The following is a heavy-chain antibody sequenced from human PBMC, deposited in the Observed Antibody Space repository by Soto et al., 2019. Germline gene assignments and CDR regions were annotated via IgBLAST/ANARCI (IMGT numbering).Heavy chain of an antibody. CDR1: GFTFSSYG. CDR2: IWYDGSNK. J-gene: IGHJ6*02. D-gene: IGHD2-15*01. CDR3: ASEYCSGGSCYYYGMDV. V-gene: IGHV3-33*01. Sequence: QVQLVESGGGVVQPGRSLRLSCAASGFTFSSYGMHWVRQAPGKGLEWVAVIWYDGSNKYYADSVKGRFTISRDNSKNTLYLQMNSLGAEDTAVYYFASEYCSGGSCYYYGMDVWGQGTTVTVSS.